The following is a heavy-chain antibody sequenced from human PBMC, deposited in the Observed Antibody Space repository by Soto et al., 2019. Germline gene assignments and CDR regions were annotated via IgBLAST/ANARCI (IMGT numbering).Heavy chain of an antibody. Sequence: GQLQESGPGLVKPSQTLSLTCTVSGGSISSGGYYWGWTRPHPGKGLEWIGYIYYSGSSYYNPSLKSRVTISVDTSKNQFPLKLSSVTAADTAVYYCARLELLAGESDYLGQGTLVTVSS. CDR2: IYYSGSS. CDR1: GGSISSGGYY. CDR3: ARLELLAGESDY. D-gene: IGHD1-7*01. V-gene: IGHV4-31*03. J-gene: IGHJ4*02.